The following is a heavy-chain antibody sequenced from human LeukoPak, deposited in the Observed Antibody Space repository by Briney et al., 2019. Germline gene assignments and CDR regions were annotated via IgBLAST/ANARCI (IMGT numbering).Heavy chain of an antibody. D-gene: IGHD3-22*01. J-gene: IGHJ3*02. CDR2: ISSSSSSL. CDR1: GFTFSDYT. CDR3: ATTYDSGGYLPGTI. V-gene: IGHV3-48*02. Sequence: PGGSLRLSCAASGFTFSDYTMIWVRQAPGKGLEGVSYISSSSSSLYYADSVKGRFTVARDNAKNSLSLQMNSLRDEDTAVYYCATTYDSGGYLPGTIWGQGTMVTVSS.